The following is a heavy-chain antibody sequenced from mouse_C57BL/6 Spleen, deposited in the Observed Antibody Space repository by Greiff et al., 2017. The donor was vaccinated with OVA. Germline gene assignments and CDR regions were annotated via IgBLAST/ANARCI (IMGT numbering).Heavy chain of an antibody. CDR2: INPSNGGT. J-gene: IGHJ4*01. D-gene: IGHD2-2*01. V-gene: IGHV1-53*01. CDR1: GYTFTSYW. CDR3: AGEGYDEVFYYAMDY. Sequence: VQLQQPGTELVKPGASVKLSCKASGYTFTSYWMHWVKQRPGQGLEWIGNINPSNGGTNYNEKFKSKATLTVDKSSSTAYMQLSSLTSEDSAVYYCAGEGYDEVFYYAMDYWGQGTSVTVSS.